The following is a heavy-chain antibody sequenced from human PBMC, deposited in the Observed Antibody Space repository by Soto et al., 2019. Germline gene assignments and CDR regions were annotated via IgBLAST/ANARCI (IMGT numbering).Heavy chain of an antibody. V-gene: IGHV3-30-3*01. J-gene: IGHJ6*02. CDR3: AINRDRNIYAMDV. CDR2: ISYAGTNK. CDR1: GFSFSSDA. Sequence: GGYLRLSSAASGFSFSSDAMTWVRPARGKGLEWVALISYAGTNKYYADSVKGRFTISRDNSKNTLYLQMNSLRAEDTAIYYCAINRDRNIYAMDVWGQGTKVTVSS.